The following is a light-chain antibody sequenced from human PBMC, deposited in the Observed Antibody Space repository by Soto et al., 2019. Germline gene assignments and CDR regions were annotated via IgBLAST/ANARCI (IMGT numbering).Light chain of an antibody. V-gene: IGKV4-1*01. J-gene: IGKJ1*01. CDR2: WAS. Sequence: DIVMTQSPDSLAVSLGERGTINCRSSQSILYRSKNQNFLAWYQQKPAQPPKLLIYWASTRQSGVPERFSGSGSGTEFTLTISSLQPEDFATYYCHHYSRYSTFGQGTKVDIK. CDR3: HHYSRYST. CDR1: QSILYRSKNQNF.